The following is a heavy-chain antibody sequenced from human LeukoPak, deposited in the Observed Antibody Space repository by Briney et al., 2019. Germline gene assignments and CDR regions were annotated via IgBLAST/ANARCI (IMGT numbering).Heavy chain of an antibody. CDR3: AWANYYGSGSPRSIINY. J-gene: IGHJ4*02. CDR2: IIPIFGTA. CDR1: GGTFSSYA. D-gene: IGHD3-10*01. V-gene: IGHV1-69*13. Sequence: SVKVSCKASGGTFSSYAISWVRQAPGQGLEWMGGIIPIFGTANYAQKFQGRVTITADESTSTAYMELSSLRSEDTAVYYCAWANYYGSGSPRSIINYWGQGTLVSVSS.